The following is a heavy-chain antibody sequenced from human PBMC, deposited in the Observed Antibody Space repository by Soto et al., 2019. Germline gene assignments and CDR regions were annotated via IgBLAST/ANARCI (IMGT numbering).Heavy chain of an antibody. CDR3: ARGDIVLVPASEGNWFDP. CDR2: TVPVSGIE. Sequence: QVQLVQSGAEIKKPGSSVRVSCEASGGNFIDYAFSWVRQAPGQGLEWMGGTVPVSGIEDYAQRFQGRLRLTRDTSTSTVYMELRSLRFDDTAVYYCARGDIVLVPASEGNWFDPWGQGTLVTVSS. J-gene: IGHJ5*02. CDR1: GGNFIDYA. V-gene: IGHV1-69*17. D-gene: IGHD2-2*01.